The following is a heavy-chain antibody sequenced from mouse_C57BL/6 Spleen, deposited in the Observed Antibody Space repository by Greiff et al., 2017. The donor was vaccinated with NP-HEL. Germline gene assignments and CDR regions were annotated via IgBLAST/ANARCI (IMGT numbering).Heavy chain of an antibody. Sequence: EVQLQESGPGLVKPSQSLTLTCSVSGYSFTSGYYWYWIRQFPGNNLEWMVFISYDGSNNSNPSLKNRISITRDTSNNQFFLKLNAGTTEDTATYYCARVYEYDETWFAYWGQGTLVTVSA. CDR2: ISYDGSN. CDR3: ARVYEYDETWFAY. CDR1: GYSFTSGYY. V-gene: IGHV3-6*01. D-gene: IGHD2-4*01. J-gene: IGHJ3*01.